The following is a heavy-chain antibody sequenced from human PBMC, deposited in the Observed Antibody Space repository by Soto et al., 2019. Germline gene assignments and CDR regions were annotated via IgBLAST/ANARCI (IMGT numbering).Heavy chain of an antibody. CDR2: ISSSSSYT. V-gene: IGHV3-11*06. CDR1: GFTFSDYY. Sequence: GGALRLSCAASGFTFSDYYMSWIRQAPGKGLEWVSYISSSSSYTNYADSVKGRFTISRDNAKNSLYLQMNSLRAEDTAVYYCARTPDCTNGVCSAGFDYWGQGTLVTVSS. CDR3: ARTPDCTNGVCSAGFDY. J-gene: IGHJ4*02. D-gene: IGHD2-8*01.